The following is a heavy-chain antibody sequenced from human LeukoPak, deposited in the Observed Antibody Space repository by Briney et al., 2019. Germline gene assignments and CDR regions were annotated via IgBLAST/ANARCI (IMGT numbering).Heavy chain of an antibody. V-gene: IGHV4-59*08. Sequence: SETLSLTCNVSDGSVSSCYWSWIRQPPGKGLEWIGYISYSGNTNYNPSLKSRVVMSLDTPKNQFSLRLSSVTAADTAVYYCARQRDNALSYFDYWGQGTLVTVSS. J-gene: IGHJ4*02. CDR3: ARQRDNALSYFDY. CDR1: DGSVSSCY. D-gene: IGHD1-14*01. CDR2: ISYSGNT.